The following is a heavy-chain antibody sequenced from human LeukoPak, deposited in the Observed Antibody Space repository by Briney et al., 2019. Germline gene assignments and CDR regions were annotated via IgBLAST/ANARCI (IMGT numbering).Heavy chain of an antibody. D-gene: IGHD6-19*01. V-gene: IGHV4-59*08. CDR3: ARHGSGTYDY. Sequence: SETLSLTCTVSGGSISSHYWSWIRQPPGKGLEWIGYISYSGSTSYNPSLKSRVSISVDTTKNQFSLKLNSVTAADTAVYFCARHGSGTYDYWGQGTLVTVSS. CDR1: GGSISSHY. CDR2: ISYSGST. J-gene: IGHJ4*02.